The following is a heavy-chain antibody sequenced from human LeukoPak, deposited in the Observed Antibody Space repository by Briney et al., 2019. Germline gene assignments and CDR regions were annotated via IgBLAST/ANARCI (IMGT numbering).Heavy chain of an antibody. CDR3: ARVIGSGTPTLYDY. CDR1: GGSISSYY. D-gene: IGHD3-10*01. V-gene: IGHV4-59*08. J-gene: IGHJ4*02. CDR2: IYYSGST. Sequence: SETLSLTCTVSGGSISSYYWSWIRQPPGKGLEWIGYIYYSGSTNYNPSLKSRVTISVDTSKNQFSLKMTSVTAADTAIYYCARVIGSGTPTLYDYWGQGTLVTVSS.